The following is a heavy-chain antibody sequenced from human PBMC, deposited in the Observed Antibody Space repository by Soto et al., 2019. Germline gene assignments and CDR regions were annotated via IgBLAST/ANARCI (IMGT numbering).Heavy chain of an antibody. Sequence: GGSLRLSCAASGFTFSSYDMHWVRQATGKGLEWVSAIGTAGDTYYPGSVMGRFTISRENAKNSLYLQMNSLRAGDTAVYYCARAGGYANCYYYGMDVWGQGTTVTVSS. V-gene: IGHV3-13*01. CDR1: GFTFSSYD. CDR2: IGTAGDT. D-gene: IGHD3-16*01. J-gene: IGHJ6*02. CDR3: ARAGGYANCYYYGMDV.